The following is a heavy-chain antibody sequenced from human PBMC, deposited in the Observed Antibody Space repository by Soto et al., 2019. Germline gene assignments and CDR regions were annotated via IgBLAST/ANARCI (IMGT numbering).Heavy chain of an antibody. CDR3: ASSWGSYRQYRLDY. CDR1: GFTFSSYG. J-gene: IGHJ4*02. V-gene: IGHV3-21*01. CDR2: ISSSSSYI. Sequence: PGGSLRLSCAASGFTFSSYGMHWVRQAPGKGLEWVSSISSSSSYIYYADSVKGRFTISRDNAKNSLYLQMNSLRAEDTAVYYCASSWGSYRQYRLDYWGQGTLVTVSS. D-gene: IGHD3-16*02.